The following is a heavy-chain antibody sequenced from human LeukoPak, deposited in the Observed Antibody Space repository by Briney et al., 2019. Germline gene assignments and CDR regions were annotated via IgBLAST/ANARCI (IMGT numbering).Heavy chain of an antibody. V-gene: IGHV4-39*01. D-gene: IGHD3-10*01. CDR3: ARNRGFSPFDAFDI. CDR1: GGSIRSSSYY. Sequence: SETLSLTXTVSGGSIRSSSYYWGWIRQPPGKGLEWIGSIYYSGSTYYNPSLKSRVTISVDTSKNQFSLKLSSVTAADTAVYYCARNRGFSPFDAFDIWGQGTMVTVSS. CDR2: IYYSGST. J-gene: IGHJ3*02.